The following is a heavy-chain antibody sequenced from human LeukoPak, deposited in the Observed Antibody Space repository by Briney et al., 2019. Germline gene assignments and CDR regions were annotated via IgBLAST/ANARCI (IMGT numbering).Heavy chain of an antibody. CDR3: AKDYRQLAYFDY. J-gene: IGHJ4*02. D-gene: IGHD6-13*01. CDR1: GFTFSSYG. CDR2: IRYDGSNK. Sequence: PGGSLRLSCAASGFTFSSYGMHWVRQAPGKGLEWVAFIRYDGSNKYYADSVKGRFTISRDNSKNTLYLQMNSLRAEDTAVYYCAKDYRQLAYFDYWGQGTLVTVSS. V-gene: IGHV3-30*02.